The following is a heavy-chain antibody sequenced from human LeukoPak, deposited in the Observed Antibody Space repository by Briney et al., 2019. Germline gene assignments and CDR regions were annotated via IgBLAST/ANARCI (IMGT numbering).Heavy chain of an antibody. CDR2: IDPDGSET. CDR3: ARIWYFGDNNWRYFDY. CDR1: GFTFSSYN. V-gene: IGHV3-7*01. Sequence: PGGSLRLSCAASGFTFSSYNMNWVRQAPGKGLEWVANIDPDGSETQYVDSVKGRFTTSRDNAKNSLFLQMNGLRAEDTAIYYCARIWYFGDNNWRYFDYWGQGTLVTVSS. J-gene: IGHJ4*02. D-gene: IGHD1-20*01.